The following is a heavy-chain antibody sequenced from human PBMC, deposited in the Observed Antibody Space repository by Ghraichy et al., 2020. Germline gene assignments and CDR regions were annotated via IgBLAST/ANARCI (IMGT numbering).Heavy chain of an antibody. D-gene: IGHD6-19*01. V-gene: IGHV4-4*02. Sequence: SETLSLTCAVYGGSISTDSWWTWVRQPPGKGLEWVGEIYHSGSTAYTPSLKSRVTISVDKSKNQVSLKLNSVTAADTAIYYCAMRFFRDASGGLGYWGQGALVTVSS. CDR2: IYHSGST. CDR1: GGSISTDSW. J-gene: IGHJ4*02. CDR3: AMRFFRDASGGLGY.